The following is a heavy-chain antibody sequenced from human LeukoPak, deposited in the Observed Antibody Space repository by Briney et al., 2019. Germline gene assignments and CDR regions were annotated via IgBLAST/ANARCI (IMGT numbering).Heavy chain of an antibody. Sequence: GGSLRLSCAASGFTFSSDAMHWVRQAPGKGLEYVSAISSNGGSTYYANSVKGRFTISRDNSKNTLYLQMGSLRAEDMAVYYCARSHTYYDFWSGYSALDYWGQGTLVTVSS. V-gene: IGHV3-64*01. CDR3: ARSHTYYDFWSGYSALDY. CDR1: GFTFSSDA. J-gene: IGHJ4*02. CDR2: ISSNGGST. D-gene: IGHD3-3*01.